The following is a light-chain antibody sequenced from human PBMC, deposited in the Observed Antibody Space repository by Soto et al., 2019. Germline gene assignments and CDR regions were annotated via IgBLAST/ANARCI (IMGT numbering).Light chain of an antibody. CDR2: DAS. J-gene: IGKJ3*01. Sequence: EIVLTQSPATLSLSPGERATLSCRASQSVSSYLAWYQQKPGQAPRLLIYDASNRATGIPARFSGSGSGTDFTLTISSLEPEDFAVYYCQHRSNLPLIFTFGPGTKVDIK. CDR3: QHRSNLPLIFT. V-gene: IGKV3-11*01. CDR1: QSVSSY.